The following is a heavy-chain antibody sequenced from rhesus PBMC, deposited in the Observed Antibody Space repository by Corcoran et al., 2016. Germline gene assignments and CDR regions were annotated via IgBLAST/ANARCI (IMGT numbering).Heavy chain of an antibody. Sequence: QVQLQESGPGLVKPSETLSLTCVVSGGSISSSNWWSWIRQPPGKGLEWIGYISGSSGSTYYNPSLKRRGTISTDTAKNQFSLKLSSVTAADTAVYYCARYRPGFDYWGQGVLVTVSS. CDR2: ISGSSGST. V-gene: IGHV4-65*01. J-gene: IGHJ4*01. CDR3: ARYRPGFDY. D-gene: IGHD1-1-1*01. CDR1: GGSISSSNW.